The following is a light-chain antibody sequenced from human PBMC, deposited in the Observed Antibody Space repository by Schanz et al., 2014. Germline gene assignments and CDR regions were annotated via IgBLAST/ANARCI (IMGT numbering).Light chain of an antibody. CDR1: QGIDTY. CDR3: LQHNSYPLT. CDR2: DAS. J-gene: IGKJ4*01. Sequence: DIQMTQSPSTLSASVGDRISITCRASQGIDTYLAWYQQKPGKAPNLLIYDASRLQSGVPSRFSGSGSGTEFTLTVSSLQPEDFATYYCLQHNSYPLTFGGGTKVEIK. V-gene: IGKV1-9*01.